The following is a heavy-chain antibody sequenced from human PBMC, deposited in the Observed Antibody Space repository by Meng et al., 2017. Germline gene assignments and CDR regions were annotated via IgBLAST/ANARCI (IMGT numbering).Heavy chain of an antibody. J-gene: IGHJ4*02. D-gene: IGHD1-1*01. V-gene: IGHV6-1*01. CDR1: GDSVSSNSAA. CDR2: TNYRSKLYN. Sequence: QVQLQQSGPGLVKPSQTLSLTCAISGDSVSSNSAAWNWIRQSQSRGLEGLGRTNYRSKLYNDDSVTEKSRITINPDTFKNQFSLQLNYVTPEDTAVYYCVRQTSGNALEYWGQGTLVTVSS. CDR3: VRQTSGNALEY.